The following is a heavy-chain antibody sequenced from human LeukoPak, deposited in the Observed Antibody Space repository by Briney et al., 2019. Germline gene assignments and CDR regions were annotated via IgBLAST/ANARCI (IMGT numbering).Heavy chain of an antibody. CDR1: GGSISSYY. J-gene: IGHJ5*02. CDR2: IYYSGST. V-gene: IGHV4-59*01. D-gene: IGHD4-17*01. CDR3: ARTEGYGDYGNWFDP. Sequence: KPSETLSLTCTVSGGSISSYYWSWIRQPPGKGLEWIGYIYYSGSTNYNPSLKSRVTISVDTSKNQFSLKLNSVTAADTAVYYCARTEGYGDYGNWFDPWAQGTLVTVSS.